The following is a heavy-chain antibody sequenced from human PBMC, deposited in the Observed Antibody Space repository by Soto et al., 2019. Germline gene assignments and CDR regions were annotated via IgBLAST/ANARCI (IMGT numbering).Heavy chain of an antibody. D-gene: IGHD3-10*01. CDR1: GGSISSGGYY. J-gene: IGHJ5*02. Sequence: SETLSLTCTVSGGSISSGGYYWSWIRQHPGKGLEWIGYIYYSGSTYYNPSLKSRVTISVDTSKNQFSLKLSSVTAADTAVYYCARVVRYYYGSGSYQNWFDPWGQGTLVTVSS. CDR2: IYYSGST. CDR3: ARVVRYYYGSGSYQNWFDP. V-gene: IGHV4-31*03.